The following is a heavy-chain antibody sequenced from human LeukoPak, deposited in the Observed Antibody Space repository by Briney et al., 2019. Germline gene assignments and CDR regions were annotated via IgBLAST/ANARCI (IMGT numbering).Heavy chain of an antibody. V-gene: IGHV1-2*02. Sequence: GGSLRLSCAASGFTFSSYAMHWVRQAPGQGLEWMGWINPNSGGTNYAQKFQGRVTMTRDTSISTAYMELSRLRSDDTAVYYCARDAIAAAGTQLPYYYYYMDVWGKGTTVTISS. CDR1: GFTFSSYA. D-gene: IGHD6-13*01. J-gene: IGHJ6*03. CDR3: ARDAIAAAGTQLPYYYYYMDV. CDR2: INPNSGGT.